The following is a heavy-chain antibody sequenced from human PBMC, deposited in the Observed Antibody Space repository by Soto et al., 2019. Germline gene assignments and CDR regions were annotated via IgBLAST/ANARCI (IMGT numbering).Heavy chain of an antibody. CDR1: GYTFTSYG. J-gene: IGHJ4*02. Sequence: ASVKVSCKASGYTFTSYGISWVRQAPGQGLEWMGWISAYNGNTNYAQKLQGRVTMTTDTSTSTAYMELRSLRSDDTAVYYCAITAAGSHYFYFDYWGQGTLVTVSS. CDR3: AITAAGSHYFYFDY. D-gene: IGHD6-13*01. V-gene: IGHV1-18*01. CDR2: ISAYNGNT.